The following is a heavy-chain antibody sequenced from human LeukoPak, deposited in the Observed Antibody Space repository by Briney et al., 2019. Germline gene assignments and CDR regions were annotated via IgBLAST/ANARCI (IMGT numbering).Heavy chain of an antibody. V-gene: IGHV3-21*01. CDR1: GFTFSSYS. CDR2: ISSSSYI. Sequence: GGSLRLSCAASGFTFSSYSMNWVRQAPGKGLEWVSSISSSSYIYYADSVKGRFTISRDNAKNSLYLQMNSLRAEDTAVYYCARVKVQYDFWSGYYSDNDDIWGQGTMVTVSS. J-gene: IGHJ3*02. D-gene: IGHD3-3*01. CDR3: ARVKVQYDFWSGYYSDNDDI.